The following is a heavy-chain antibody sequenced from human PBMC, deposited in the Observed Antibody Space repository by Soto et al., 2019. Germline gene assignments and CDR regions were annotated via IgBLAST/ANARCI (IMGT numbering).Heavy chain of an antibody. CDR1: GFTFSSYG. J-gene: IGHJ4*02. Sequence: QVQLVESGGGVAQPGRSLRLSCAASGFTFSSYGMHWVRQAPGKGLEWVAVIWYDGSKKYYTDSVRGRFTISRDNSENTLYLQMNSLRAEDTAVYYCARPYYHDSSSYYYLDYWGQGTLVTVSS. CDR2: IWYDGSKK. V-gene: IGHV3-33*01. D-gene: IGHD3-22*01. CDR3: ARPYYHDSSSYYYLDY.